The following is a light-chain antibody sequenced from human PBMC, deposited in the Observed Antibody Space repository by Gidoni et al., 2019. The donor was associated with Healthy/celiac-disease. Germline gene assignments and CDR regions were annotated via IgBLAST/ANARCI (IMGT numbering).Light chain of an antibody. V-gene: IGKV3-11*01. CDR1: QSVSSY. J-gene: IGKJ5*01. CDR2: DAS. CDR3: QQRSNWPPIT. Sequence: QSPATLSLSPGKRATLSCRASQSVSSYLAWYQQKPGQAPRLLIYDASNRATGIPARFSGSGSGTDFTLTISSLEPEDFAVYYCQQRSNWPPITFGQXTRLEIK.